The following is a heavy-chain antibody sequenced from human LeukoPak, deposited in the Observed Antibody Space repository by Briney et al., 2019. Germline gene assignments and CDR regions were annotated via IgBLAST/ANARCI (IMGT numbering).Heavy chain of an antibody. V-gene: IGHV3-7*05. Sequence: GGSLRLSCAASGFTFSGYWMSWVRQAPGKGLEWVASIKQDGSDKYYVDSVKGRFTISRDNAKKTLFLQMNTLRAEDTAVYYCARGYGSPDFWGQGTLVAVSS. CDR2: IKQDGSDK. J-gene: IGHJ4*02. D-gene: IGHD2-15*01. CDR1: GFTFSGYW. CDR3: ARGYGSPDF.